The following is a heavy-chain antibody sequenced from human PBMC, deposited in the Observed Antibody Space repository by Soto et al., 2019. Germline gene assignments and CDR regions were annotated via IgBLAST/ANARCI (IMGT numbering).Heavy chain of an antibody. CDR2: MNPNSGNT. V-gene: IGHV1-8*01. Sequence: ASVKVSCKTSGYTFTSYDINWVRQATGQGLEWMGWMNPNSGNTGYAQKFQGRVTMTRNTSISTAYMELSSLRSEDTAVYYCARKDYDFWSGPYNWFDPWGQGTLVTVSS. D-gene: IGHD3-3*01. CDR1: GYTFTSYD. J-gene: IGHJ5*02. CDR3: ARKDYDFWSGPYNWFDP.